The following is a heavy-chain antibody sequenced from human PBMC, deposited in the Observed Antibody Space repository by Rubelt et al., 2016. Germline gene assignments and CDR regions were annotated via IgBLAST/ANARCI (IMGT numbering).Heavy chain of an antibody. CDR3: AREELGIGDAFDI. V-gene: IGHV4-59*01. Sequence: QVQLQESGPGLVKPSETLSLTCTISGGSISTYYWSWIRQPPGKGLEWIGYIYYSGSTSYNPSLRSRVTISVDTTKNQFSPRLSCVTAADTAVYYCAREELGIGDAFDIWGQGTMVTVSS. J-gene: IGHJ3*02. CDR1: GGSISTYY. D-gene: IGHD7-27*01. CDR2: IYYSGST.